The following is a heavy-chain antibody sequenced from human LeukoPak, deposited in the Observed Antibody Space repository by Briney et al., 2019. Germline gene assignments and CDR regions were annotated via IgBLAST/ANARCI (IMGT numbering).Heavy chain of an antibody. D-gene: IGHD6-19*01. CDR3: AKGDSSGGYESNWLAP. J-gene: IGHJ5*02. Sequence: GGSLRLSCAASGFPFSSFALSWVRQAPGKGLEWVSAISGGDGSTYYADSVKGRFTISRDNSKNTLYLQMNSLRAEDAAIYSCAKGDSSGGYESNWLAPWGQATLVHVS. CDR1: GFPFSSFA. V-gene: IGHV3-23*01. CDR2: ISGGDGST.